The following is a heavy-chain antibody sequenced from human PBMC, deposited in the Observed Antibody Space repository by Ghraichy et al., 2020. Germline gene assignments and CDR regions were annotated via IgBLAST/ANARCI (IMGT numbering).Heavy chain of an antibody. V-gene: IGHV3-43*01. CDR2: ISWYGEIT. D-gene: IGHD5-24*01. CDR3: ARDLFRGDGYNFIYYSGMAV. J-gene: IGHJ6*02. Sequence: GESLNISCAASGFTFEDYSMHWVRQAPGKGLEWVSLISWYGEITYYAESVKGRFTISRDNSKNSLYLQMNSLRSEDTALYYCARDLFRGDGYNFIYYSGMAVWGQGTTVTVSS. CDR1: GFTFEDYS.